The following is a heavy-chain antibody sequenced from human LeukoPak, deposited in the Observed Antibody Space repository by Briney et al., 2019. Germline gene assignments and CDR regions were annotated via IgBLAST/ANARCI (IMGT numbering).Heavy chain of an antibody. CDR2: ISGSGGST. D-gene: IGHD3-3*01. CDR1: GFTFSSYA. J-gene: IGHJ4*02. CDR3: ARELKGEYYDFWSGYLDYFDY. V-gene: IGHV3-23*01. Sequence: GGSLRLSCAASGFTFSSYAMSWVRQAPGKGLEWVSAISGSGGSTYYADSVKGRFTISRDNSKNTLYLQMNSLRAEDTAVYYCARELKGEYYDFWSGYLDYFDYWGQGTLVTVSS.